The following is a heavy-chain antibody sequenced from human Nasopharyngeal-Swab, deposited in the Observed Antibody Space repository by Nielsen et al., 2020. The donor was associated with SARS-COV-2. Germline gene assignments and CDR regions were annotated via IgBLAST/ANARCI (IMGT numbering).Heavy chain of an antibody. J-gene: IGHJ6*02. D-gene: IGHD3-3*01. V-gene: IGHV1-69*13. Sequence: SVKVSCKASGGTFISYAISWVRQAPGQGLEWMGGIIPIFGTANYAQKFQGRVTITADESTSTAYMELSSLRSEDTAVYYCARDLWRRAARDYYYYGMDVWGQGTTVTVSS. CDR2: IIPIFGTA. CDR1: GGTFISYA. CDR3: ARDLWRRAARDYYYYGMDV.